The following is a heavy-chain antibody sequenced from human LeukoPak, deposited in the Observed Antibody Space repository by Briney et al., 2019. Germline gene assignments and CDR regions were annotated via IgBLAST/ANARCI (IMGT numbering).Heavy chain of an antibody. CDR1: GYSFTSYW. Sequence: GESLKISCKGSGYSFTSYWIGWVRQMPGKGLEWMGIIYPGDSDTGYSPFFQGQVTISADKSISTAYLQWSSLKASDTAMYYCARAYDFWSGYCDFDYWGQGTLVTVSS. D-gene: IGHD3-3*01. J-gene: IGHJ4*02. CDR3: ARAYDFWSGYCDFDY. CDR2: IYPGDSDT. V-gene: IGHV5-51*01.